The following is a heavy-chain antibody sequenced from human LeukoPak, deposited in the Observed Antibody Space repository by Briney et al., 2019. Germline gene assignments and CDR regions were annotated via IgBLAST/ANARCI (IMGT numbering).Heavy chain of an antibody. J-gene: IGHJ4*02. CDR2: KSYDGSNK. Sequence: GGSLRLSCAASGFTFNNYAMHWVRQAPGKGLEWVAVKSYDGSNKYYADSVKGRFTISRDNSKNTLYLQMNSLRAEDTAVYYCARDGGEQLVGPFDCWGQGTLVTVSS. CDR3: ARDGGEQLVGPFDC. D-gene: IGHD6-6*01. V-gene: IGHV3-30-3*01. CDR1: GFTFNNYA.